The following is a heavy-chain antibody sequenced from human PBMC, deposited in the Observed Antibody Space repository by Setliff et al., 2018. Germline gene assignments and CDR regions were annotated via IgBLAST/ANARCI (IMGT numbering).Heavy chain of an antibody. D-gene: IGHD2-2*01. CDR1: GYTFTDYG. CDR2: ISPYTGNT. Sequence: ASVKVSCKASGYTFTDYGISWVRQAPGQGLEWMGWISPYTGNTVYAPQFQGRVIMTTDTSAKTAYMDLRSLRSDDTAVYYCERLVRYCSTTSCQRTSGDDFWGLGTLVTVSS. J-gene: IGHJ4*02. V-gene: IGHV1-18*01. CDR3: ERLVRYCSTTSCQRTSGDDF.